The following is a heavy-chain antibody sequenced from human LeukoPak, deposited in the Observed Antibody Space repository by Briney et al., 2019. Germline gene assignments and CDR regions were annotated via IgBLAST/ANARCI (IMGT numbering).Heavy chain of an antibody. D-gene: IGHD2-2*01. CDR1: GGSISSYY. CDR3: AREGSCSSTSCYGSFSEIDAFDI. Sequence: SETLSLTCTVSGGSISSYYWSWIRQPAGRGLEWIGRIYTSGSTNYNPSLKSRVTMSVDTSKNQFSLKLSSVTAADTAVYYCAREGSCSSTSCYGSFSEIDAFDIWGQGTMVTVSS. CDR2: IYTSGST. V-gene: IGHV4-4*07. J-gene: IGHJ3*02.